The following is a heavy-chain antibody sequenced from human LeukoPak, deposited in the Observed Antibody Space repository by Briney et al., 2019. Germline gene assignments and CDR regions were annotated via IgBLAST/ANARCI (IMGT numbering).Heavy chain of an antibody. CDR2: INANRGGA. CDR1: GYTFTDYY. J-gene: IGHJ4*02. V-gene: IGHV1-2*02. D-gene: IGHD2-2*01. Sequence: ASVKVSCKASGYTFTDYYMHWVRQAPGQGLEWMGWINANRGGANYAQRFQGRVTMTRDTSITTAYMELSRLKSDDTAVYYCVRRYCGSTSCYYFDYWGQGTLVTVSS. CDR3: VRRYCGSTSCYYFDY.